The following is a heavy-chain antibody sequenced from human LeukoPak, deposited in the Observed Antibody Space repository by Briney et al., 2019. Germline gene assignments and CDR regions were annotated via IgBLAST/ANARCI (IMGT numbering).Heavy chain of an antibody. D-gene: IGHD2-2*01. J-gene: IGHJ5*02. CDR1: GYTFTSYD. Sequence: ASVKVSCKASGYTFTSYDINWGRQATGQGLEWMGWMNPNSGNTGYAQKFQGRVTITRNTSISTAYMELSSLRSEDTAVYYCARGRYCSSTSCSPSDPWGQGTLVTVSS. CDR3: ARGRYCSSTSCSPSDP. CDR2: MNPNSGNT. V-gene: IGHV1-8*03.